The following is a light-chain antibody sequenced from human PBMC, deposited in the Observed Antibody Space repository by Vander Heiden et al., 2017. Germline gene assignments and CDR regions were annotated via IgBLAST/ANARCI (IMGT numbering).Light chain of an antibody. J-gene: IGLJ2*01. CDR1: SSDVGGYNY. V-gene: IGLV2-14*01. CDR2: DVS. CDR3: SSYTSSSTLGVV. Sequence: QSALTQPASVSGSPGQSLTISCTGTSSDVGGYNYVSWYQQHPGKAPKLMIYDVSKRPSGVSKRFSGSKSGNTASLTISGLQAEDEADYYCSSYTSSSTLGVVFGGGTKLTVL.